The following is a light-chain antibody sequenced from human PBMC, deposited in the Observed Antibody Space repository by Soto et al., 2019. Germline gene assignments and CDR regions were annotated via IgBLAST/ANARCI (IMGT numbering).Light chain of an antibody. J-gene: IGLJ1*01. V-gene: IGLV2-14*01. CDR1: SSDVGDYKY. CDR3: SSYTSSDTPYV. Sequence: QSALTQPASVSGSPGQSITISCTGTSSDVGDYKYVSWYQQHPDKAPKLIIFVNSNRPSGVSNRFSGSKSGNTASLTISGLQAEDEADYYCSSYTSSDTPYVFGTATKLTVL. CDR2: VNS.